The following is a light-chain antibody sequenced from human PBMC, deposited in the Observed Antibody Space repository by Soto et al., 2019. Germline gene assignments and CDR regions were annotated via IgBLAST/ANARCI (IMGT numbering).Light chain of an antibody. CDR2: AAS. J-gene: IGKJ1*01. CDR3: QQSYTTPRT. V-gene: IGKV1-39*01. Sequence: DIQITQSPSSLSASVGDRVTITCQASQDIIGYLNWYQQKPGKAPRLLINAASNLQSGVPSRFRGSGSETDFTLTITSLQPEDFATYYCQQSYTTPRTFGQGTKVDIK. CDR1: QDIIGY.